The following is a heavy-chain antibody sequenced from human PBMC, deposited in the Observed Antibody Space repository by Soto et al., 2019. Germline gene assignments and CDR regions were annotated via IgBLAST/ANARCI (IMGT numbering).Heavy chain of an antibody. CDR2: IIPLFGTV. J-gene: IGHJ4*02. D-gene: IGHD6-19*01. CDR1: GGTFSSYA. Sequence: GASVKVSCKASGGTFSSYAISWVRQAPGQRLEWMGVIIPLFGTVNYAEKFQGRVTITADKSTYTAYMELTRLRSEDTALYYCARHQTPYDDGWYYYFDQWGQGTLVTVSS. CDR3: ARHQTPYDDGWYYYFDQ. V-gene: IGHV1-69*06.